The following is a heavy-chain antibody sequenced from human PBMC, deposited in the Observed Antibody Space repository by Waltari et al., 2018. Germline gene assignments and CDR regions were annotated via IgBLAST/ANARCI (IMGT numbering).Heavy chain of an antibody. D-gene: IGHD3-16*02. CDR3: AKDRGGSYPMYYYYMDV. J-gene: IGHJ6*03. Sequence: QVQLVESGGGVVQPGGSLRLSCAASGFTFSSYGMHWVRQAPGKGLEWVAFIRYDGSNKYYADSVKGRFTISRDNSKNTLYLQMNSLRAEDTAVYYCAKDRGGSYPMYYYYMDVWGKGTTVTVSS. CDR1: GFTFSSYG. V-gene: IGHV3-30*02. CDR2: IRYDGSNK.